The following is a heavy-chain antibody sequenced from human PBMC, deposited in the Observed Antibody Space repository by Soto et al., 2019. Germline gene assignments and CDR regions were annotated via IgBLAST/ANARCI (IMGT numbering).Heavy chain of an antibody. J-gene: IGHJ5*02. V-gene: IGHV3-74*01. CDR2: IDSDGSST. Sequence: GSLRLSCAASGFTFSDYWRNWVRQAPGKGLVWVSRIDSDGSSTSYADSVKGRFTISRDNAKNTLYLQMNSLGAEDTAVYYCAKSNWFDPWGQGSLVTVSS. CDR1: GFTFSDYW. CDR3: AKSNWFDP.